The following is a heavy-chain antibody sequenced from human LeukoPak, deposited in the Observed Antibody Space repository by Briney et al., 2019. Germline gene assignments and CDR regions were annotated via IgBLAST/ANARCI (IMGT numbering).Heavy chain of an antibody. J-gene: IGHJ4*02. CDR3: ARVTRYSSGWYGGYFDY. D-gene: IGHD6-19*01. CDR1: GGSVSSGSYY. Sequence: TSEILSLTCTVSGGSVSSGSYYWSWIRQPPGKGLEWIGYIYYSGSTNYNPPLKSRVTISVDTSKNQFSLKLSSVTAADTAVYYCARVTRYSSGWYGGYFDYWGQGTLVTVSS. V-gene: IGHV4-61*01. CDR2: IYYSGST.